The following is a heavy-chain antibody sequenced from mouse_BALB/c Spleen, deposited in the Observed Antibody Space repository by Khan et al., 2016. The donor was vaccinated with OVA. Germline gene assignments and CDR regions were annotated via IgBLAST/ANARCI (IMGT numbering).Heavy chain of an antibody. CDR3: ARDDGYSLFAY. V-gene: IGHV1S137*01. CDR2: VSTYYGNT. Sequence: QVQLQQPGPELVRPGVSVKISCKGPDYTFTDYPMHWVQQSHVKSLEWIGAVSTYYGNTNYNQKFKGKAIMTVDKSYSTAYMELARLTSEDSAIYYCARDDGYSLFAYWGQGTLVTVSA. D-gene: IGHD2-3*01. CDR1: DYTFTDYP. J-gene: IGHJ3*01.